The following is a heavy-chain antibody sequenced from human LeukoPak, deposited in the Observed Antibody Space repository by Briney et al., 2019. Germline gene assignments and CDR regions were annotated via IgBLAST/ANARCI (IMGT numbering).Heavy chain of an antibody. J-gene: IGHJ4*02. Sequence: KSGGFLRLSCAASGFTFNEAWMSWVRQAPGKGLEWVARIKTKTDDGPTEYAAPVKGRFTILRDDSKNTLYLHMNSLKTDDTAVYYCVWSSTWDKRFYLDYWGQGTLVTVSS. CDR2: IKTKTDDGPT. D-gene: IGHD6-13*01. V-gene: IGHV3-15*01. CDR3: VWSSTWDKRFYLDY. CDR1: GFTFNEAW.